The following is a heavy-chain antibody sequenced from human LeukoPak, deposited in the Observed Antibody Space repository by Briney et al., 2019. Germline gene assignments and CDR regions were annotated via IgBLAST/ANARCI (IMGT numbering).Heavy chain of an antibody. V-gene: IGHV1-69*04. J-gene: IGHJ4*02. Sequence: SVKVSCKASGGTFSSYAISWVRQAPGQGLEWMGRIIPILGIANYAQKFQGRVTITADESTSTAYMELSSLRSEDTAVYYCAREIYSYGPANFDYWGQGTLVTVSS. CDR3: AREIYSYGPANFDY. CDR1: GGTFSSYA. CDR2: IIPILGIA. D-gene: IGHD5-18*01.